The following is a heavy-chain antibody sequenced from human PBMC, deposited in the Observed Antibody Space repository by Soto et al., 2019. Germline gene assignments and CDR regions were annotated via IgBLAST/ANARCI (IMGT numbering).Heavy chain of an antibody. J-gene: IGHJ4*02. V-gene: IGHV3-23*01. CDR2: ISGSGGST. D-gene: IGHD3-22*01. CDR3: AKDRPTYYYDSSGYSLFDY. CDR1: GFTFSSYA. Sequence: GGSLRLSCAASGFTFSSYAMSWVRQAPGKGLEWVSAISGSGGSTYYADSVKGRFTISRDNSKNTLYLQMNSLRAEDTAVYYCAKDRPTYYYDSSGYSLFDYWGQGTLVTVSS.